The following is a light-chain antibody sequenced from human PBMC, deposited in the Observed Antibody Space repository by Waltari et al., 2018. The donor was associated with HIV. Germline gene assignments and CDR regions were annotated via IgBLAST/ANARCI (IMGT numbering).Light chain of an antibody. Sequence: QSALTQPPSVSGAPGQRVTIPCTGNRSTIGAGYFVHWYQHLPRTAPKLLVYSDINPPSGFPDRFSGSKSSPSASLVITGLRAEDEADYYCQSYDSSLRASVFGGGTKLTVL. V-gene: IGLV1-40*01. CDR3: QSYDSSLRASV. CDR2: SDI. J-gene: IGLJ2*01. CDR1: RSTIGAGYF.